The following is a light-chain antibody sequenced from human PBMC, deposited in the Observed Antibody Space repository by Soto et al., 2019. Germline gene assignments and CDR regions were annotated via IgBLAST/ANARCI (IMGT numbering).Light chain of an antibody. CDR3: SSFAGSNEVV. V-gene: IGLV2-8*01. CDR1: SSDVGGYNY. Sequence: QSVLTQPPSASGSPGQLVTISCTGTSSDVGGYNYVSWYQQHPGKAPKVMIYEVSKRPSGVPDRFSGSKSGNTASLTVSGLQAEDEADYYCSSFAGSNEVVFGGGTKLTVL. CDR2: EVS. J-gene: IGLJ2*01.